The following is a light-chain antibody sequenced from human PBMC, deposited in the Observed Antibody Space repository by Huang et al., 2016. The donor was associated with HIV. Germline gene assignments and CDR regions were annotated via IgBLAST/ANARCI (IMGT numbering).Light chain of an antibody. CDR2: TLA. V-gene: IGKV2-40*01. CDR3: MQRIEFPFT. Sequence: DVMMTQTPLSLLITPGEPASISCRSSQSLLDSDDGHTYLDWYMQKPGQSPQLLISTLAYRASGVPDRFSGSGSGTDFTLKISRVEAEDVGVYYCMQRIEFPFTFGGGTKVEIK. CDR1: QSLLDSDDGHTY. J-gene: IGKJ4*01.